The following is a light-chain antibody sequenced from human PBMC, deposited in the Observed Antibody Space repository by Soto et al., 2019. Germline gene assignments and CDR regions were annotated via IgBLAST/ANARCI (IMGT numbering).Light chain of an antibody. Sequence: DIQMTQSPSTLSGSVGDRVTITCRASQGISSSLAWYQQKPRKAPKLLIYAASTLQSGVSSRFSGSGSGTDFTLTISSLQPEDFATYYCQHAKSFPPTFGPGTKVDIK. CDR3: QHAKSFPPT. V-gene: IGKV1-12*01. CDR2: AAS. J-gene: IGKJ3*01. CDR1: QGISSS.